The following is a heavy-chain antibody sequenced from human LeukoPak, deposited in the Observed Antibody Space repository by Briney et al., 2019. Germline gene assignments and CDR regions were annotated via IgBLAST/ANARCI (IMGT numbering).Heavy chain of an antibody. J-gene: IGHJ5*02. CDR3: AGKAVSWFDP. CDR1: GFTFSSYS. Sequence: GGSLRLSCAASGFTFSSYSLNWVRQAPGKGLEWVSYISTSGRTIYYADSVRGRFTISRDNAKNSLYLQMNSLRAEDTAVYYCAGKAVSWFDPWGQGTLVTVSS. CDR2: ISTSGRTI. D-gene: IGHD6-19*01. V-gene: IGHV3-48*04.